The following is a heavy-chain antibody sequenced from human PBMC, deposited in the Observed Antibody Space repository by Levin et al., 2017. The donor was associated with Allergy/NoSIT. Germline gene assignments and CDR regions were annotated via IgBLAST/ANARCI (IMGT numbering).Heavy chain of an antibody. V-gene: IGHV3-7*01. D-gene: IGHD2-21*01. J-gene: IGHJ6*03. CDR1: GFSFSSYW. Sequence: GGSLRLSCAASGFSFSSYWMSWVRQAPGKGLEWVANIKQDGSQRYYVDSVKGRFTISRDNAKNSLHLQMNSLRVEDTAVYYCARDRGTPIPHFYHYYMDVWGKGTTVTVSS. CDR2: IKQDGSQR. CDR3: ARDRGTPIPHFYHYYMDV.